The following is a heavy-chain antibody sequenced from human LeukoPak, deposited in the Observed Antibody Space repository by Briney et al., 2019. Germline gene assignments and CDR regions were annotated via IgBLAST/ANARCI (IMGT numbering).Heavy chain of an antibody. CDR2: IYYSGST. V-gene: IGHV4-39*01. D-gene: IGHD5/OR15-5a*01. J-gene: IGHJ3*02. CDR1: GGSISNSSYY. CDR3: VRHSDRGSYRVYAFDI. Sequence: SETLSLTCTVSGGSISNSSYYWGWIRQPPGKGLEWIGSIYYSGSTYYIPSLKSRVTISVDTSKNQFSMKLSSATAADTAVYYCVRHSDRGSYRVYAFDIWGHGTMVTVS.